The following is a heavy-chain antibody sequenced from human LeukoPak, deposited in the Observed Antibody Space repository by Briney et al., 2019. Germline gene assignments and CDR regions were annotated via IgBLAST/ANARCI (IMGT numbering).Heavy chain of an antibody. CDR1: GFTFSSYA. Sequence: PGGSLRLSCAASGFTFSSYAMSWVRQAPGKGLEWVSSISSSSSYIYYADSVKGRFTISRDNAKNSLYLQMNSLRAEDTAVYYCARDGSGYGPPLSYYYHYMDVWGKGTTVTVSS. CDR2: ISSSSSYI. V-gene: IGHV3-21*01. D-gene: IGHD3-10*01. J-gene: IGHJ6*03. CDR3: ARDGSGYGPPLSYYYHYMDV.